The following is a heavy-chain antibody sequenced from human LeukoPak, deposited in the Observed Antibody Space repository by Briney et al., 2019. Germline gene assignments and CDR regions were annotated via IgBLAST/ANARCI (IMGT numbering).Heavy chain of an antibody. CDR1: GVSISTNTW. Sequence: SGTLSLTCAVSGVSISTNTWWSWVRQTPGKGLEWIGEIFHSESVNSNPSLESRLTISLDKSKNHFSLELTSVTAADTAVYYCARDLVDSSSWHGLDYWGQGTLVTVSS. V-gene: IGHV4-4*02. J-gene: IGHJ4*02. D-gene: IGHD6-13*01. CDR2: IFHSESV. CDR3: ARDLVDSSSWHGLDY.